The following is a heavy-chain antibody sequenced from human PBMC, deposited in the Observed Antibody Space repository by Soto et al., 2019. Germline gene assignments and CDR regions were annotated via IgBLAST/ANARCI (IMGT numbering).Heavy chain of an antibody. CDR3: ATPAEPLDTAMLKGLAH. D-gene: IGHD5-18*01. J-gene: IGHJ4*02. CDR1: GGTFSNNA. V-gene: IGHV1-69*01. CDR2: IIPIFGAP. Sequence: QVQLVQSGAEVKKPGSSVKVSCKASGGTFSNNAFIWVRQAPGQGLEWMGGIIPIFGAPNYAQKFQGRLMISADDSTSKAYLELNTMTSEDTAVYYCATPAEPLDTAMLKGLAHWGQGTLVTVSS.